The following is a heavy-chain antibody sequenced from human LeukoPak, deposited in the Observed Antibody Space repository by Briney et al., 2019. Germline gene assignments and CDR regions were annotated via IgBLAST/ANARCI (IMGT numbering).Heavy chain of an antibody. Sequence: QSGGSLRLSCAASGFTFSSYAMSWVRQAPGKGLEWVSAISGSGGSTYYADSVKGRFTISRDNSKNTLYLQMNSLRAEDTAVYYCARSGWAARLASRYYYYYYMDVWGKGTTVTVSS. CDR1: GFTFSSYA. CDR2: ISGSGGST. D-gene: IGHD6-6*01. V-gene: IGHV3-23*01. CDR3: ARSGWAARLASRYYYYYYMDV. J-gene: IGHJ6*03.